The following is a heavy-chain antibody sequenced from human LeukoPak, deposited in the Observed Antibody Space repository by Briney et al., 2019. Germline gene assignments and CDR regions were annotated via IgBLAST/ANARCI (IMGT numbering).Heavy chain of an antibody. V-gene: IGHV1-69*04. CDR3: AREVPTSSLEWLLGWFDP. D-gene: IGHD3-3*01. Sequence: SVKVSCKASGGTFSSYAISWVRQAPGQGLEWMGRIIPILGIANYAQKFQGRVTITADKSTSTAYMELSSLRSEDTAVYYCAREVPTSSLEWLLGWFDPWGQGTLVTVSS. J-gene: IGHJ5*02. CDR2: IIPILGIA. CDR1: GGTFSSYA.